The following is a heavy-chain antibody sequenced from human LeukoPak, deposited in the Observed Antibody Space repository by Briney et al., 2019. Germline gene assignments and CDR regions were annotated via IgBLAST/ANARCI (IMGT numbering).Heavy chain of an antibody. CDR1: GGSISSYY. CDR3: ARQLRGEAVAGHVQPFDY. J-gene: IGHJ4*02. V-gene: IGHV4-59*08. D-gene: IGHD6-19*01. CDR2: IYYSGST. Sequence: SERLSLTCTVSGGSISSYYWNWIRQPPGKGLEWIGYIYYSGSTNYNPSLKSRVTISVDTSKNQFSLKLSSVTAADTAVYFCARQLRGEAVAGHVQPFDYWGQGTLVTVSS.